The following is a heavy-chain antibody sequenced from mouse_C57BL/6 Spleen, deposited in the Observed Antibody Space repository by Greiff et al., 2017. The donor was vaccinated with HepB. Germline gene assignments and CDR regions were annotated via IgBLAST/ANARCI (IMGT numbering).Heavy chain of an antibody. CDR3: AGQKGYYDYDYFDY. J-gene: IGHJ2*01. CDR1: GFTFSSYG. V-gene: IGHV5-6*01. D-gene: IGHD2-4*01. Sequence: EVQLQQSGGDLVKPGGSLKLSCAASGFTFSSYGMSWVRQTPDKRLEWVATISSGGSYTYYPDSVKGRFTISRDNAKNTLYLQMSSLKSEDTAMYYCAGQKGYYDYDYFDYWGQGTTLTVSS. CDR2: ISSGGSYT.